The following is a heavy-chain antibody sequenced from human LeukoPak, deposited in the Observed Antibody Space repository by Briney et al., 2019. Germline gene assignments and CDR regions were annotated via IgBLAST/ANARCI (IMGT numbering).Heavy chain of an antibody. Sequence: KTSETLSLTCTVSGGSIGSYYWSWIRQPPGKGLEWIGYVYYSGSTNYNPSLKSRVTISVDTSKNQFSLKLSSVTAADTAVYYCARGEIAVAESFDYWGQGTLVTVSS. CDR3: ARGEIAVAESFDY. CDR1: GGSIGSYY. CDR2: VYYSGST. J-gene: IGHJ4*02. V-gene: IGHV4-59*01. D-gene: IGHD6-19*01.